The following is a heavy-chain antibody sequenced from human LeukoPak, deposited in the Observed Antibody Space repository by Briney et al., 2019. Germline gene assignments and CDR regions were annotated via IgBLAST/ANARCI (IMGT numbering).Heavy chain of an antibody. CDR2: ISGDSSYT. V-gene: IGHV3-11*06. J-gene: IGHJ4*02. CDR1: GFTFSDYY. D-gene: IGHD4-17*01. Sequence: GGSLRLSCAASGFTFSDYYMSWIRQAPGKGLEWVSYISGDSSYTNYADSVKGRFTISRDNAENSLFLLMNSLRAEDTAVYYCARDGGDYPNKNLDYWGQGTLVTVSS. CDR3: ARDGGDYPNKNLDY.